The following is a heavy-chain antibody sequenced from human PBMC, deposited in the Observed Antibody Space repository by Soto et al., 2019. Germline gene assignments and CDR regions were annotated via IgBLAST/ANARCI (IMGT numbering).Heavy chain of an antibody. V-gene: IGHV4-39*01. CDR3: ARQGNYDILTGYYDY. J-gene: IGHJ4*02. CDR1: GGSISSSSYY. D-gene: IGHD3-9*01. CDR2: IYYSGST. Sequence: SETLSLTCTVSGGSISSSSYYWGWIRQPPGKGLEWIGSIYYSGSTYYNPSLKSRVTISVDTPNNQFSLKLSSVTAADTAVYYCARQGNYDILTGYYDYWGQGTLVTVSS.